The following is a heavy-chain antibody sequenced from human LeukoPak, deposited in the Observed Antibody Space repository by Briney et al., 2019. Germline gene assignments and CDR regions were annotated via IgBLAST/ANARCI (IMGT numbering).Heavy chain of an antibody. CDR2: ISSTSVTK. Sequence: GGSLRFSCAASGFTFSNYSMNWVRQAPGKGLEWVSYISSTSVTKYYADFVKGRCTISRDNAQYSLYLQMNSLRAEDTAVYYCTAVRGHYDSSGYSGYWGQGTLVTVSS. V-gene: IGHV3-48*04. CDR3: TAVRGHYDSSGYSGY. J-gene: IGHJ4*02. CDR1: GFTFSNYS. D-gene: IGHD3-22*01.